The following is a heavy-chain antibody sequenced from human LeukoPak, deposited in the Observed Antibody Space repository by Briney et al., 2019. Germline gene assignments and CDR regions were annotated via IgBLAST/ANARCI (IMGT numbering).Heavy chain of an antibody. CDR3: AREDYFGSGSYSSEYFHH. J-gene: IGHJ1*01. CDR1: GFTFSNNW. D-gene: IGHD3-10*01. V-gene: IGHV3-74*03. CDR2: INSDGSST. Sequence: PGGSLRLSCAASGFTFSNNWLHWVRQAPGKGLVWVSRINSDGSSTTYADSLKGRFTISRDSAKNTLYLQMNRLRAEDTAVYYCAREDYFGSGSYSSEYFHHWGQGTLVTVAS.